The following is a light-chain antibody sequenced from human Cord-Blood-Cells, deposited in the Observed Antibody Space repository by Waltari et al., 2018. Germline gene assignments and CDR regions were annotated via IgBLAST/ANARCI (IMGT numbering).Light chain of an antibody. J-gene: IGLJ2*01. V-gene: IGLV2-23*01. Sequence: QSALTQPASVSGSPGQSITISCTGTSSDVGGYNLVSWYQQHPGKAPKLMIYGGSTRPSGVSNRFSGSKSGNTASLTLSGLQAEDETDYYCCSYAGSSTVVFGGGTKLTVL. CDR1: SSDVGGYNL. CDR2: GGS. CDR3: CSYAGSSTVV.